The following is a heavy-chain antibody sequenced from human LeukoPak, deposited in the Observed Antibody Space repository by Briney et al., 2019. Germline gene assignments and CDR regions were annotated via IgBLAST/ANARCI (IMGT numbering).Heavy chain of an antibody. D-gene: IGHD4/OR15-4a*01. Sequence: ASVKVSCKASGYTFTGYYMHWVRQAPGQGLEWMGWINPNSGDPNYAQNFQGRVTMTRDTSISTAYMELSRLRSDDTALYFCAKDVGLKGVIDHWGQGTLVTVSS. J-gene: IGHJ4*02. CDR3: AKDVGLKGVIDH. CDR1: GYTFTGYY. V-gene: IGHV1-2*02. CDR2: INPNSGDP.